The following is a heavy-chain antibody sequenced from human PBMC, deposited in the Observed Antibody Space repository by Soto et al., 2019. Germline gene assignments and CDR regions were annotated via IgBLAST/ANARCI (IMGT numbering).Heavy chain of an antibody. V-gene: IGHV4-59*01. CDR1: GGSISSYY. CDR2: IYYSGST. CDR3: ARAIRDSYGYYFDY. Sequence: SETLSLTCTVSGGSISSYYWSWIRQPPGKGLEWIGYIYYSGSTNYNPSLKSRVTISVDTSKNQFSLKLSPVTAADTAVYYCARAIRDSYGYYFDYWGQGTLVTVS. D-gene: IGHD5-18*01. J-gene: IGHJ4*02.